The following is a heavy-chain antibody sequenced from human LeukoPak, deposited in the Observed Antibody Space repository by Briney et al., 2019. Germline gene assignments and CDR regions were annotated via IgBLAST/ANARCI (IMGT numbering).Heavy chain of an antibody. CDR2: INPNSGGT. Sequence: GASVKVSCKASRYTFTDYYMHWVRQAPGQGLEWMGWINPNSGGTNYAQKFQGRVTMTRDMSINTAYMELSRLTSDDTAVYYCARGTEANYDFWNGYHFDYWGQGTLVTVSS. D-gene: IGHD3-3*01. CDR1: RYTFTDYY. V-gene: IGHV1-2*02. J-gene: IGHJ4*02. CDR3: ARGTEANYDFWNGYHFDY.